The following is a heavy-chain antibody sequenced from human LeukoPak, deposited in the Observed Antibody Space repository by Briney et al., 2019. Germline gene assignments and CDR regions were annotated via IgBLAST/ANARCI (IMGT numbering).Heavy chain of an antibody. Sequence: GASVKVSCKASGYTFTGYYMHWVRQAPGQGLEWMGWINPNSGGTNYAQKFQGRVTMTRDTSISTAYMELSRLRSDDTALYYCARAPDYGDDGNYGMDVWGQGTTVTVSS. D-gene: IGHD4-17*01. CDR2: INPNSGGT. CDR1: GYTFTGYY. CDR3: ARAPDYGDDGNYGMDV. J-gene: IGHJ6*02. V-gene: IGHV1-2*02.